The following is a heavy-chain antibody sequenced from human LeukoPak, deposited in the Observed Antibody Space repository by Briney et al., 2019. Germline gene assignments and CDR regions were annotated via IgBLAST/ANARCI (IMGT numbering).Heavy chain of an antibody. D-gene: IGHD3-10*01. V-gene: IGHV1-8*01. CDR2: MSPNNGNT. J-gene: IGHJ6*02. CDR1: GYTFTNYD. CDR3: ARDRITMVRGVTLYYYYGMDV. Sequence: ASVKVSCKTSGYTFTNYDINWVRQATGQGLEWLGWMSPNNGNTGYAQKFQGRVTITRDTSASTAYMELSSLRSEDTAVYYCARDRITMVRGVTLYYYYGMDVWGHGTTVTVSS.